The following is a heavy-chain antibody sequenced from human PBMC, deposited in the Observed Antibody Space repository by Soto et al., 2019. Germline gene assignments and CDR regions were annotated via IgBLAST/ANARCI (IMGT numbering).Heavy chain of an antibody. J-gene: IGHJ4*02. CDR1: GWSINTYY. D-gene: IGHD5-12*01. Sequence: TSETLSLTCTVSGWSINTYYWSWILQPPGKGLEWIGYIYYRANPNYNPSLKSRVTISQDTSKNQFSLKLSSVTAADTAVYYCARHYGDGYDYVDYWGQGTLVTVSS. CDR3: ARHYGDGYDYVDY. CDR2: IYYRANP. V-gene: IGHV4-59*08.